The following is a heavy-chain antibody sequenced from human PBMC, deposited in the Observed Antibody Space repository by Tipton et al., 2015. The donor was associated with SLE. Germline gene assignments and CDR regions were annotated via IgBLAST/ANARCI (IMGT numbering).Heavy chain of an antibody. CDR2: IYYSGST. D-gene: IGHD6-19*01. Sequence: TLSFTCTVSGGSISSHYWSWIRQPPGKGLEWIGNIYYSGSTNYNPSLKSRVTISVDTSKNQFSLKLSSVTAADTAVYYCARGWSVAGYYGMDVWGQGTTVTVSS. V-gene: IGHV4-59*11. CDR1: GGSISSHY. CDR3: ARGWSVAGYYGMDV. J-gene: IGHJ6*02.